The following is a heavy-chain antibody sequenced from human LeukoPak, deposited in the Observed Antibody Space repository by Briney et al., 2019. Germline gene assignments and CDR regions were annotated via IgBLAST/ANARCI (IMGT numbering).Heavy chain of an antibody. CDR2: ISYDGSNK. V-gene: IGHV3-30*18. J-gene: IGHJ3*02. Sequence: GGSLRLSCAASGFTFSSYGMHWVRQAPGKGVEWVAVISYDGSNKYYADSVKGRFTISRDNSKNTLYLQMNSLRAEDTAVYYCAKVPYYYDSSGYWDAFDIWGQGTMVTVSS. CDR1: GFTFSSYG. D-gene: IGHD3-22*01. CDR3: AKVPYYYDSSGYWDAFDI.